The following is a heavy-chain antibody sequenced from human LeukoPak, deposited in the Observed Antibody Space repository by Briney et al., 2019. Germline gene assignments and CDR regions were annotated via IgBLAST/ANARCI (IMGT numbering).Heavy chain of an antibody. CDR1: GFSLSSYA. CDR3: ARDLRRFSGYDSPFDS. CDR2: ISTSSSYI. J-gene: IGHJ4*02. V-gene: IGHV3-21*01. Sequence: PGGSLRLSCAASGFSLSSYAMSWVRQAPGKGLEWVSSISTSSSYIYYADSVKGRFTISRDNAKNSLYLQMNSLRAEDTAVYYCARDLRRFSGYDSPFDSWGQGTLVTVSS. D-gene: IGHD5-12*01.